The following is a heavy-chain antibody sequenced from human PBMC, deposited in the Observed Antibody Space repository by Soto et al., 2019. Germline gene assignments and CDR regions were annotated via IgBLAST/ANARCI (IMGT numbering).Heavy chain of an antibody. CDR2: IIPLFGTL. J-gene: IGHJ4*02. CDR3: ASKAACGGDCYAFDS. Sequence: QVQLVQSGAEVKKPGSSVKISCKASGGTFSSNTINWVRQAAGQGLEWMGGIIPLFGTLNYPEKFQGRVTITGDKSTKTEYKELGGLRSEDTAVYYCASKAACGGDCYAFDSWGQGTLVTVS. CDR1: GGTFSSNT. V-gene: IGHV1-69*06. D-gene: IGHD2-21*02.